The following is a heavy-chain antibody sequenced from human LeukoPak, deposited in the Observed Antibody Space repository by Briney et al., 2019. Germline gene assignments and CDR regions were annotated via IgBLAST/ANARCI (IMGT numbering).Heavy chain of an antibody. CDR1: GFTFSSYW. CDR2: IKQDGSEK. Sequence: GGSLRLSCAASGFTFSSYWMSWVRQAPGKGLEWVANIKQDGSEKYYVDSVKGRFTISRDNAKNSLYLQMNSLRAEDTAVYYCARDSWSTTDYYYYMDVWGKGTTVTVSS. CDR3: ARDSWSTTDYYYYMDV. J-gene: IGHJ6*03. D-gene: IGHD5/OR15-5a*01. V-gene: IGHV3-7*01.